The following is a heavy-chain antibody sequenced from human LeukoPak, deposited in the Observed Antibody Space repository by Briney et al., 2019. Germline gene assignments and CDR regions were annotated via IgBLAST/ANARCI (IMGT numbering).Heavy chain of an antibody. V-gene: IGHV4-39*07. CDR2: IYYSGST. J-gene: IGHJ4*02. CDR3: ARLPPLGYSSSEDY. CDR1: GGSISSSSYY. D-gene: IGHD6-13*01. Sequence: RSETLSLTCTVSGGSISSSSYYWGWIRQPPGKGLEWIESIYYSGSTYYNPSLKSRVTISVDTSKNQFSLKLSSVTAADTAVYYCARLPPLGYSSSEDYWGRGTLVTVSS.